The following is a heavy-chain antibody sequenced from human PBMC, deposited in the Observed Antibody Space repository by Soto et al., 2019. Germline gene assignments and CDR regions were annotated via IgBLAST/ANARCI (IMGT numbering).Heavy chain of an antibody. D-gene: IGHD2-15*01. CDR3: ARDAHCSGGSCYNHYYGTDV. J-gene: IGHJ6*02. V-gene: IGHV4-61*01. CDR1: GGTVISGSYY. Sequence: PSETLSLTCTVSGGTVISGSYYWSWIRLPLGKGLEWIGYIYYTGTTNYNPSLKSRVTISVDTTKNQFSLKLNSVTAADTALYYCARDAHCSGGSCYNHYYGTDVWGQGTTVTVSS. CDR2: IYYTGTT.